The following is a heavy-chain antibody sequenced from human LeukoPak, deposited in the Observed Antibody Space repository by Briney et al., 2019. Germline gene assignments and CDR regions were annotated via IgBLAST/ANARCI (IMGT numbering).Heavy chain of an antibody. CDR3: ARSAYCSSTSCYRRRGPSDY. V-gene: IGHV4-34*01. Sequence: SETLSLTCAVYGGSFSGYYWSWIRQPPGKGLEWIGEINHSGSTNYNPSLKSRVTISVDTSKNQFSLKLSSVTAADTAVYYCARSAYCSSTSCYRRRGPSDYWGQGTLVTVSS. D-gene: IGHD2-2*01. J-gene: IGHJ4*02. CDR2: INHSGST. CDR1: GGSFSGYY.